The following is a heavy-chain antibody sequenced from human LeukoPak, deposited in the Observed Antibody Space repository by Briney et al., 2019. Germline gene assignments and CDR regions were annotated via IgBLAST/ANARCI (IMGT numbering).Heavy chain of an antibody. CDR2: IRYDGNSQ. J-gene: IGHJ5*02. V-gene: IGHV3-30*02. Sequence: GGSLRLSCAASGFNFRIYTMNWVRQAPGKGLEWVAFIRYDGNSQYFVDSVKGRFTISRDNAKNSLYLQMNSLRAEDTAVYYCARVGAVAGTWFDPWGQGTLVTVSS. CDR3: ARVGAVAGTWFDP. D-gene: IGHD6-19*01. CDR1: GFNFRIYT.